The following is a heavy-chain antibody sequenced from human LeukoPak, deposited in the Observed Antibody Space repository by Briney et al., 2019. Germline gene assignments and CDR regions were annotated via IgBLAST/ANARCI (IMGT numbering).Heavy chain of an antibody. J-gene: IGHJ3*02. CDR1: GFTFSSYV. CDR2: INHSGST. D-gene: IGHD3-10*01. V-gene: IGHV4-34*01. CDR3: ARRVRGVNDAFDI. Sequence: GSLRLSCAASGFTFSSYVMHWVRQPPGKGLEWIGEINHSGSTNYNPSLKSRVSISVDTSKNHFSLKVTSMTAADTAVYYCARRVRGVNDAFDIWGQGTMVAVSS.